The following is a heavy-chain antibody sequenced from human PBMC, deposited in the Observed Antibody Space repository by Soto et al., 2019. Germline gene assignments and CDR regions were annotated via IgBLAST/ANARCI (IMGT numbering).Heavy chain of an antibody. CDR1: GGSISSYY. CDR3: ARRYGYYFDY. V-gene: IGHV4-59*08. J-gene: IGHJ4*02. CDR2: IYYSGST. Sequence: QVQLQESGPGLVKPSETLSLTCTVSGGSISSYYWSWIRQPPGKGLEWIGYIYYSGSTNYNPSLKSRLPISVDTSKHQLSLKLISVTAADTAVYYCARRYGYYFDYWGQGTLLTVSS. D-gene: IGHD4-17*01.